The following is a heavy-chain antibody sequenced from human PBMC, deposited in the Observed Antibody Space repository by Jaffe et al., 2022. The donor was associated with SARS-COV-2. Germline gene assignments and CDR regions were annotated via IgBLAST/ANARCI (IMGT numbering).Heavy chain of an antibody. CDR3: ARVSVVYRWFDP. V-gene: IGHV4-59*01. CDR1: GGSMSNFY. CDR2: IFYNGDT. Sequence: QVHLQESGPGLMKPSETLSLTCTVSGGSMSNFYWSWIRQSPGKGLEWLGYIFYNGDTYYSPSLKSRITISLDTPQKQFSLQLRSVTAADTAVYYCARVSVVYRWFDPWGQGTLVTVSS. D-gene: IGHD2-21*01. J-gene: IGHJ5*02.